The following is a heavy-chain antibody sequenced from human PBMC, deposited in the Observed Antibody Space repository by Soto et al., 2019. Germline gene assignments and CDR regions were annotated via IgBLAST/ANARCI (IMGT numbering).Heavy chain of an antibody. J-gene: IGHJ4*02. CDR3: ATAPQTAMVTDFDY. Sequence: QLQLQESGPGLVKPSETLSLTCTVSGGSISSSSYYWDWIRQPPGKGLEWIGSIYYGGSTYYNPSLRRRVTISVATSKSQCSLKLSSVTAADTAVYCCATAPQTAMVTDFDYWGQGTLVTVSS. D-gene: IGHD5-18*01. CDR1: GGSISSSSYY. V-gene: IGHV4-39*01. CDR2: IYYGGST.